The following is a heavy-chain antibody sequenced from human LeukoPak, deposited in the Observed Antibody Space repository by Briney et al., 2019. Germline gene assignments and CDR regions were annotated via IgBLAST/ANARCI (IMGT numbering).Heavy chain of an antibody. D-gene: IGHD3-9*01. CDR2: IYPGDSDT. J-gene: IGHJ3*02. Sequence: GESLKISCKGSGYSFTNYWIGWVRQMPGKGLEWMGIIYPGDSDTRYSPSFQGQVTISADKSISTAYLQWSSLKASDTAMYYCARFPGSSLTGPPSLASHDAFDIWGQGTMVTVSS. CDR1: GYSFTNYW. CDR3: ARFPGSSLTGPPSLASHDAFDI. V-gene: IGHV5-51*01.